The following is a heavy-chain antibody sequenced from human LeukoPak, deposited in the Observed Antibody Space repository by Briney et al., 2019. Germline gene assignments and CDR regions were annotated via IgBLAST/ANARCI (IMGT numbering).Heavy chain of an antibody. V-gene: IGHV4-31*03. CDR3: ARAGGFFSPFGY. CDR1: GGSISSGGYY. J-gene: IGHJ4*02. Sequence: SQTLSLTCTVSGGSISSGGYYWSRIRQHPGKGLEWIGYIYYSGSTYYNPSLKSRVTISVDTSKNQFSLKLSSVTAADTAVYYCARAGGFFSPFGYWGQGTLVTVSS. CDR2: IYYSGST. D-gene: IGHD3-3*01.